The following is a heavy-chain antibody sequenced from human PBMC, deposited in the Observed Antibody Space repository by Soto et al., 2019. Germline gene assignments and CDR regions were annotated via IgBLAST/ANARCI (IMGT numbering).Heavy chain of an antibody. CDR1: GYTFTGYY. V-gene: IGHV1-2*04. Sequence: GASVKVSCKASGYTFTGYYMHWVGQAPGQGLELMGWLNPNSAGTNYAQKFQGWVTMTRDTSSSTAYMELSRLRSDDTAVYYCARKEGSYYDFWSGYYWNYYYGLDVWGQGTTVTVSS. D-gene: IGHD3-3*01. J-gene: IGHJ6*02. CDR2: LNPNSAGT. CDR3: ARKEGSYYDFWSGYYWNYYYGLDV.